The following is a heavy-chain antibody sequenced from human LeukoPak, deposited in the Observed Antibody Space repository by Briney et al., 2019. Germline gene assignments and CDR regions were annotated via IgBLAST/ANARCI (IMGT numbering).Heavy chain of an antibody. CDR3: AKEDYYDSSGPDY. CDR2: ISYDGSNK. V-gene: IGHV3-30*18. Sequence: HSGGSLRLSCAASGFTFSSYGMHWVRQAPGKGLEWVAVISYDGSNKYYADSVKGRFTISRDNSKNTLYLQMNSLRAEDTAVYYCAKEDYYDSSGPDYWGQGTLVTVSS. CDR1: GFTFSSYG. J-gene: IGHJ4*02. D-gene: IGHD3-22*01.